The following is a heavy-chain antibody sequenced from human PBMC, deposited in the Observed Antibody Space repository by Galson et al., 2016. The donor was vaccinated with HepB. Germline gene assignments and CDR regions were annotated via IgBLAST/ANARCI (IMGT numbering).Heavy chain of an antibody. CDR3: ASSLIVGATGGAFDI. CDR1: GYRFTSQW. CDR2: IYPGDSDT. J-gene: IGHJ3*02. V-gene: IGHV5-51*01. D-gene: IGHD1-26*01. Sequence: QSGAEVKEPGESLKISCKGSGYRFTSQWVGWVRQMPGKGLGWMGIIYPGDSDTRYSPSFQGQVTISVDKSISTAYLQWASLKASDTAMYFCASSLIVGATGGAFDIWGPGTRVTVSP.